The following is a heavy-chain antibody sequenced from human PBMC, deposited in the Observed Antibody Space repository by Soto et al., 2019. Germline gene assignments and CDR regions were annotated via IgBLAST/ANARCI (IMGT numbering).Heavy chain of an antibody. D-gene: IGHD6-19*01. J-gene: IGHJ4*02. Sequence: GGSLRLSCVGSGFMFDSFAMNWVRQAPGKGLEWVAYINGGSDSIYYAESVKGRFTISRDNARNSLSLQMNSLSDEDTAVYYCAKSGDSAGWGIDFWGQGTLVTVSS. V-gene: IGHV3-48*02. CDR3: AKSGDSAGWGIDF. CDR1: GFMFDSFA. CDR2: INGGSDSI.